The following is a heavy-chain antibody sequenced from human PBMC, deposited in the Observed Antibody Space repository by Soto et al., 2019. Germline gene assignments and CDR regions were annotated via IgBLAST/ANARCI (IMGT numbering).Heavy chain of an antibody. D-gene: IGHD3-10*01. CDR2: LYNAGST. Sequence: SETLSLTCTVSGGSISRYYWSWIRQPPGKGLEKIWYLYNAGSTIYNPSLKSRVTISVDTSKNQFSLKLSSVTDADTAVYYCARVNYYGSGSYYSRLFDPWGQGTLVTVSS. CDR1: GGSISRYY. J-gene: IGHJ5*02. V-gene: IGHV4-59*01. CDR3: ARVNYYGSGSYYSRLFDP.